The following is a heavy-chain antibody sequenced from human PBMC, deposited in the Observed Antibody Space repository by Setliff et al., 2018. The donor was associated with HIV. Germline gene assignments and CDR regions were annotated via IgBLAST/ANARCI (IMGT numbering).Heavy chain of an antibody. J-gene: IGHJ4*02. V-gene: IGHV4-39*01. CDR3: ARTYSSSWYSSHLCVDY. D-gene: IGHD6-13*01. CDR2: IYYSGST. Sequence: SETLSLTCTVSGGSISSSSYYWGWVRQPPGKGLEWIGSIYYSGSTYYNPSLRSRVTISADTSKNQFSLKLSSVTAADTAVYYCARTYSSSWYSSHLCVDYWGQGTLVTVSS. CDR1: GGSISSSSYY.